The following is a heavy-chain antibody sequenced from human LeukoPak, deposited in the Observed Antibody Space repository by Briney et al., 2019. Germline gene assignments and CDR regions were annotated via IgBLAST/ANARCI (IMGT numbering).Heavy chain of an antibody. Sequence: PGGSLRLSCATSGFNFHRYTIHWVRQAPGKGLEWVSGISWNSGSIDYADSVKGRFTISRDNAKNSLYLQMNSLRAEDTALYYCAKDDSYGGNSNFDYWGQGTLVTVSS. CDR3: AKDDSYGGNSNFDY. J-gene: IGHJ4*02. CDR1: GFNFHRYT. D-gene: IGHD4-23*01. CDR2: ISWNSGSI. V-gene: IGHV3-9*01.